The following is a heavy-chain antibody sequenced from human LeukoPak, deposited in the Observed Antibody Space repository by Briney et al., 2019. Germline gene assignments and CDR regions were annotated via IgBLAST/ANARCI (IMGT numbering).Heavy chain of an antibody. D-gene: IGHD2-15*01. CDR2: INPNSGGT. CDR1: GYTFTGYY. V-gene: IGHV1-2*02. CDR3: ARDSAGRYYYYYYMDV. J-gene: IGHJ6*03. Sequence: ASVKVSCKASGYTFTGYYMHWVRQAPGQGLEWMGWINPNSGGTNYVQKFQGRVTMTRDTSISTAYMELSRLRSDDTAVYYCARDSAGRYYYYYYMDVWGKGTTVTVSS.